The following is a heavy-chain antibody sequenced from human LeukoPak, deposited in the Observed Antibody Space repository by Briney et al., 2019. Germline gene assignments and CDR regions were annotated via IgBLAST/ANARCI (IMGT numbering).Heavy chain of an antibody. CDR3: ARVARGAFDI. D-gene: IGHD5-12*01. CDR2: SYYSGSI. V-gene: IGHV4-59*01. CDR1: DGSMESYH. Sequence: SETLSLTCTVSDGSMESYHWSWIRQSPEKGLEWIGYSYYSGSINYSPSLKSRVTISVDTSKNQFSLKLTSVTAADTGVYYCARVARGAFDIWGQGTRVTVSS. J-gene: IGHJ3*02.